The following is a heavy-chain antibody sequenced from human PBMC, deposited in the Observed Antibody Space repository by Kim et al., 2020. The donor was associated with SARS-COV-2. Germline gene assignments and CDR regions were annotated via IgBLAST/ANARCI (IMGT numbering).Heavy chain of an antibody. Sequence: GGSLRLSCAASGFTFSSYAMSWVRQAPGKGLEWVSAISGSGGSTYYADSVKGRFTISRDNSKNTLYLQMNSLRAEDTAVYYCAKDLKSRYFDWLIHAFDIWGQGTMVTVSS. CDR2: ISGSGGST. V-gene: IGHV3-23*01. CDR1: GFTFSSYA. J-gene: IGHJ3*02. CDR3: AKDLKSRYFDWLIHAFDI. D-gene: IGHD3-9*01.